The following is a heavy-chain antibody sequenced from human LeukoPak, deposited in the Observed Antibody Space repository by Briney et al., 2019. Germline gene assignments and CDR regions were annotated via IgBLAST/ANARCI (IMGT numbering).Heavy chain of an antibody. CDR1: GGSISSGGYS. V-gene: IGHV4-30-2*01. J-gene: IGHJ3*02. Sequence: SETLSLTCAVSGGSISSGGYSWSWIRQPPGKGLEWIGYTYHSGSTYYNPSLKSRVTISVDRSKNQFSLKLSSVTAADTAVYYCARSSVHYDFWNGDAFDIWGQGTMVTVSS. CDR3: ARSSVHYDFWNGDAFDI. D-gene: IGHD3-3*01. CDR2: TYHSGST.